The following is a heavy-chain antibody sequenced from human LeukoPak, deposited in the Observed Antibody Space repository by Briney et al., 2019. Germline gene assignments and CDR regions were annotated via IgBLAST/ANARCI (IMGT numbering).Heavy chain of an antibody. Sequence: SETLSLTCAVSGYSISSGYYWGWIRQPPGKGLEWIGSIYHSGSTYYNPSLKSRVTTSVDTSKNQSSLKLSSVTAADTAVYYCARQTYGSGSYYYYYMDVWGKGTTVTVSS. V-gene: IGHV4-38-2*01. CDR3: ARQTYGSGSYYYYYMDV. CDR1: GYSISSGYY. CDR2: IYHSGST. J-gene: IGHJ6*03. D-gene: IGHD3-10*01.